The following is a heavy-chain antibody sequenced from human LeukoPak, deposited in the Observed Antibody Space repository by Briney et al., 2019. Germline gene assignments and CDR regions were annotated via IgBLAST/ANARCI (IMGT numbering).Heavy chain of an antibody. Sequence: PSETLSLTCTVSGGSISSSSYYWGWIRQPPGKGLEWIGSIYYSGSTYYNPSLKSRVTISVDTSKNQFSLKLSSVTAADTAVYYCARARPLYYFDYWGQGTLVTVSS. V-gene: IGHV4-39*01. CDR1: GGSISSSSYY. J-gene: IGHJ4*02. CDR2: IYYSGST. CDR3: ARARPLYYFDY. D-gene: IGHD2-15*01.